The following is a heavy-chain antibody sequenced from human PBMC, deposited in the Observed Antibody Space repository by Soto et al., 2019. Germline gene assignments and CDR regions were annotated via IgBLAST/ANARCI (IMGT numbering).Heavy chain of an antibody. Sequence: GGSLRLPCAASGFTFDDYAMHWVRQAPGKGLEWFSGISWNSGSIGYADSVKGRFTISRDNAKNSLYLQMNSLRAEDTALYYCAKDPLRFLEWLVPSYYFDYWGQGTLVTVSS. J-gene: IGHJ4*02. CDR3: AKDPLRFLEWLVPSYYFDY. CDR2: ISWNSGSI. V-gene: IGHV3-9*01. CDR1: GFTFDDYA. D-gene: IGHD3-3*01.